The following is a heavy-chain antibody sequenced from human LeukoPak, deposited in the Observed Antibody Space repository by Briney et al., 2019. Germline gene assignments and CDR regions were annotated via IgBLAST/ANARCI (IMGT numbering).Heavy chain of an antibody. CDR3: ARGLAYCGGDCYSGDAFDI. D-gene: IGHD2-21*02. CDR1: GGTFSSYA. J-gene: IGHJ3*02. CDR2: IIPIFGTA. V-gene: IGHV1-69*05. Sequence: ASVKVSCKASGGTFSSYAISWVRQAPGQGLEWMGGIIPIFGTANYAQKFQGRVTITTDEPTSTAYMELSSLRSEDTAVYYCARGLAYCGGDCYSGDAFDIWGQGTMVTVSS.